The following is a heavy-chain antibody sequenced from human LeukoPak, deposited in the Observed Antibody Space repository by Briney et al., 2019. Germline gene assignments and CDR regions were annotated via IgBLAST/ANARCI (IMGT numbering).Heavy chain of an antibody. J-gene: IGHJ4*02. D-gene: IGHD2-2*01. CDR3: ARDTLVNQLLSLDY. V-gene: IGHV4-61*01. Sequence: SETLSLTCTVSGGSVSSGSYYWSWIRQPPGKGLEWIGYIYYSRSTNYNPSLKSRVTISVDKSKNQFSLKLSSVTAADTAVYYCARDTLVNQLLSLDYWGQGTLVTVSS. CDR2: IYYSRST. CDR1: GGSVSSGSYY.